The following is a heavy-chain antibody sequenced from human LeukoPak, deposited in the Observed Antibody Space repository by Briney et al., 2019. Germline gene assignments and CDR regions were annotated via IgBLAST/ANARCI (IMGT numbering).Heavy chain of an antibody. D-gene: IGHD5-18*01. CDR3: ARAFTAMERFDY. V-gene: IGHV4-59*12. Sequence: PSETLSLTCSVSGASISRYYWSWIRQPPGKGLEWIGYFHHSGNTNYSPSLSSRLTISVDTSKNQFSLELRSVTAADTAVYYCARAFTAMERFDYWGQGTLVTVSS. CDR2: FHHSGNT. J-gene: IGHJ4*02. CDR1: GASISRYY.